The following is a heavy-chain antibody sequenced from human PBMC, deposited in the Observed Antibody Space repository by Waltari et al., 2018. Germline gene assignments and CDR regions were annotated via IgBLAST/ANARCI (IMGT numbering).Heavy chain of an antibody. Sequence: QVQLVESGGGVVPPGRSLRLSCAASGIRFSNFGMRWVRQAPGKGLEGVALIWVDGSKQSYADSVKGRFTISRDNSKNTLYLQMNSLRADDTAVYYCTRLYGDYYFDYWGQGTLVTVSS. D-gene: IGHD4-17*01. CDR3: TRLYGDYYFDY. V-gene: IGHV3-33*03. CDR2: IWVDGSKQ. J-gene: IGHJ4*02. CDR1: GIRFSNFG.